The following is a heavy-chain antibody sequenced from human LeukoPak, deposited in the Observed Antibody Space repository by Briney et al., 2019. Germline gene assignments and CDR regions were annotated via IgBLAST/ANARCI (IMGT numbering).Heavy chain of an antibody. D-gene: IGHD3-16*01. CDR3: ARDFLRLGATTLLSDAFDI. CDR1: GGSISSGSYY. Sequence: SETLSLTCTVSGGSISSGSYYWSWIRQPAGKGLEWIGHIYTSGSTNYNPSLESRVTISVDTSKNQFSLKLSSVTAADTAVYYCARDFLRLGATTLLSDAFDIWGQGTMVTVSS. J-gene: IGHJ3*02. V-gene: IGHV4-61*09. CDR2: IYTSGST.